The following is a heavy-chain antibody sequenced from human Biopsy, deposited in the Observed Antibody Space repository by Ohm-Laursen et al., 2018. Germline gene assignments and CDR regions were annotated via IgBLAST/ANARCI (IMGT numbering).Heavy chain of an antibody. CDR1: GYTFAGYY. D-gene: IGHD3-9*01. J-gene: IGHJ6*02. V-gene: IGHV1-2*02. Sequence: ASVKVSCKTSGYTFAGYYLHWVRQAPGHGLEWMGWINPNSGNANYAQSFQGRLTVTRGTSISTAYMELTSLTFDDTAIYYCARVPAYPSIDGYYGLDLWGQGTTVIVSS. CDR2: INPNSGNA. CDR3: ARVPAYPSIDGYYGLDL.